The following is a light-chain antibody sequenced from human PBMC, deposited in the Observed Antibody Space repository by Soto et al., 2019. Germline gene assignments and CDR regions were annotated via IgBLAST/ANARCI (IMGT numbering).Light chain of an antibody. Sequence: EIVLTQSPGTLSLSLGERATLSCRASQDGSSPYLAWYQQKPGQAPRLLIYDAVNRATGTPNRFSGGGSGTDFTLTISRLEPEDFAVYYYQQYGSSPWTFGQGTKVDIK. CDR2: DAV. J-gene: IGKJ1*01. CDR3: QQYGSSPWT. CDR1: QDGSSPY. V-gene: IGKV3-20*01.